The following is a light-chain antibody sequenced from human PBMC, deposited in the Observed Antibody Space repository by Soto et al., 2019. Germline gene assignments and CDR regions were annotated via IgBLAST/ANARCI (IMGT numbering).Light chain of an antibody. J-gene: IGKJ1*01. Sequence: DIQMTQSPSTLSASIGDRVTITCRASQSITTFLAWYQQKPGKAPQILIYDASKLEPGVPSRLSGGGSGTEFTLTISSLQPDDFATYYCQQHLGRHTFGQGTKVDIK. CDR3: QQHLGRHT. V-gene: IGKV1-5*01. CDR2: DAS. CDR1: QSITTF.